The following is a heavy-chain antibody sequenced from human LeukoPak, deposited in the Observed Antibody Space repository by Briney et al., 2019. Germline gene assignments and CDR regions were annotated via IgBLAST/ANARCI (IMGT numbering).Heavy chain of an antibody. CDR1: GYTFNSYG. D-gene: IGHD3-22*01. CDR3: AKNYYYDNTGYWGAFDI. CDR2: ISTYNGKR. J-gene: IGHJ3*02. Sequence: ASVKVSCKASGYTFNSYGIGWVRQAPGQGLEWMEWISTYNGKRNYAQKFQDRVTMTTDTSTSTAYMELRSLRSDDTAIYHCAKNYYYDNTGYWGAFDIWGQGTMVTVSS. V-gene: IGHV1-18*01.